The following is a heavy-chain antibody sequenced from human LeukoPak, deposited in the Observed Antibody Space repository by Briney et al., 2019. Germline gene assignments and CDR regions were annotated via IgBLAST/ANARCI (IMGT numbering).Heavy chain of an antibody. V-gene: IGHV4-59*01. Sequence: SETLSLTCSVSGDSISSYYWSWIRQPPGKGLEWIGYIYYSGSTNYNPSLKSRVTISVDTSKNQFSLKLSSVTAADTAVYYCARDRSSGWQGAFDMWGQGTKVTVSS. D-gene: IGHD6-19*01. CDR3: ARDRSSGWQGAFDM. CDR1: GDSISSYY. CDR2: IYYSGST. J-gene: IGHJ3*02.